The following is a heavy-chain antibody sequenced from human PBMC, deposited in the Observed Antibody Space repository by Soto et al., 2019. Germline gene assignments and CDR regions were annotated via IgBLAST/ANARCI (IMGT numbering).Heavy chain of an antibody. D-gene: IGHD2-2*01. V-gene: IGHV4-39*01. CDR2: VYSDWST. CDR1: GVSITGITDD. CDR3: ARGGIYRIYKLPHLDP. J-gene: IGHJ5*02. Sequence: SETLSLTCLVSGVSITGITDDLCCIRQPPWEGLEWVVSVYSDWSTYYNPALEGRVTISVDTSMNQFSLRLSSVTAADTALYYCARGGIYRIYKLPHLDPWGQGTLVTVSS.